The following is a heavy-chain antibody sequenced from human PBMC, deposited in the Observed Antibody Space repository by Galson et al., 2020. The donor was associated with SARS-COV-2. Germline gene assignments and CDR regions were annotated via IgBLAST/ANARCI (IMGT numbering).Heavy chain of an antibody. V-gene: IGHV3-30-3*01. CDR3: ARDSACSSTRCNYHHGMDV. CDR1: GFSFRTYA. Sequence: GESLKISCTASGFSFRTYAVHWVRQAPGKGLEWLAVISNDGSDKYYADSVKGRFTASRDNSKNTLYLRMSSLRTDDTAVYYCARDSACSSTRCNYHHGMDVWGQGTTVTVSS. CDR2: ISNDGSDK. J-gene: IGHJ6*02. D-gene: IGHD2-2*01.